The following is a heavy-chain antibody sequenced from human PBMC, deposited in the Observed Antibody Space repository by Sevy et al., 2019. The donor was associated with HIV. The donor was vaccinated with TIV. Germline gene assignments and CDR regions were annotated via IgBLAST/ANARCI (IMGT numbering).Heavy chain of an antibody. D-gene: IGHD6-13*01. Sequence: TLSLTCTVSGGSISSGSYYWSSIRQPAAKGLEWIGSIYTSGSTNYNPSLKSRVTISVDTSKNQFSLKLSSVTAADSAEYYCARASRIAAAGFYSGDAFDIWGQGTMVTVSS. J-gene: IGHJ3*02. CDR2: IYTSGST. V-gene: IGHV4-61*02. CDR3: ARASRIAAAGFYSGDAFDI. CDR1: GGSISSGSYY.